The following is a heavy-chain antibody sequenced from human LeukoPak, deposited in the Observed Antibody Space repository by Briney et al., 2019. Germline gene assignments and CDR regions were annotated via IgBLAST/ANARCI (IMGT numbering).Heavy chain of an antibody. D-gene: IGHD3-22*01. V-gene: IGHV3-21*01. CDR2: ISSSSSYI. Sequence: GGSLRLSCAASGFTFSSYSMNWVRQAPGKGLEWVSSISSSSSYIYYADSVKGRFTISRDNVKNSLYLQMNSLRAEDTAAYYCARVYYDSSGYYQLDYWGQGTLVTVSS. J-gene: IGHJ4*02. CDR3: ARVYYDSSGYYQLDY. CDR1: GFTFSSYS.